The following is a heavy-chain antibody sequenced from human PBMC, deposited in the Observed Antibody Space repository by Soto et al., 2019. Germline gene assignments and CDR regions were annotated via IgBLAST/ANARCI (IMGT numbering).Heavy chain of an antibody. CDR3: AKGILSATIGPYAMDV. J-gene: IGHJ6*02. Sequence: LRLSCEASGFAFRSYAMHWVRQAPGKGLEWVGVISYDGGNIYYADSVKGRFTISRDNSKNTLYVQVNSLRPEDTAVYYCAKGILSATIGPYAMDVWGQGTTVTVS. CDR2: ISYDGGNI. V-gene: IGHV3-30*18. CDR1: GFAFRSYA. D-gene: IGHD3-16*01.